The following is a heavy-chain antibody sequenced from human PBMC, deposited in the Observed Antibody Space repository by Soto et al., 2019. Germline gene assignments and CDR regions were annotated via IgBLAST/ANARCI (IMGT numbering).Heavy chain of an antibody. CDR3: ARGKFNFDSSGYWIFDY. Sequence: QVQLVQSGAEVKKPGASVIVSCKASGYIFASYAMHWVRQAPGQRLEWMGWINGDNGNTRYSQKFQGRVTITKDTSATTGYMELSSLTSEDTAVYYCARGKFNFDSSGYWIFDYWGQGMLLTVSS. D-gene: IGHD3-22*01. CDR1: GYIFASYA. J-gene: IGHJ4*02. V-gene: IGHV1-3*01. CDR2: INGDNGNT.